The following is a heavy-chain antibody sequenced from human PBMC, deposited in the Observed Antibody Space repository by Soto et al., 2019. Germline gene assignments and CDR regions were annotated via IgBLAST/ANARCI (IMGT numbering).Heavy chain of an antibody. V-gene: IGHV3-48*02. CDR3: AREAKGGAMIVVVNNWFDP. Sequence: GGSLRLSCAASGFTFSSYSMNWVRQAPGKGLEWVSYISSSSSTIYYADSVKGRFTISRDNAKNSLYLQMNSLRDEDTAVYYCAREAKGGAMIVVVNNWFDPWGQGTLVTVSS. J-gene: IGHJ5*02. D-gene: IGHD3-22*01. CDR1: GFTFSSYS. CDR2: ISSSSSTI.